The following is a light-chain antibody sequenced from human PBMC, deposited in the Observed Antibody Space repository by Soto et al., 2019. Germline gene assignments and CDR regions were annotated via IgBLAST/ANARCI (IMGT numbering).Light chain of an antibody. CDR3: QQRTNWIFA. Sequence: EVVLTQSPATLSLSPGERATLSCRASQSVSNYLAWYQQKPGQAPRLLIYDASNRATGIPVRFSGSGSGTDFTLTISSLEPEDFAVYYCQQRTNWIFAFGPGTRVDIK. V-gene: IGKV3-11*01. CDR2: DAS. J-gene: IGKJ3*01. CDR1: QSVSNY.